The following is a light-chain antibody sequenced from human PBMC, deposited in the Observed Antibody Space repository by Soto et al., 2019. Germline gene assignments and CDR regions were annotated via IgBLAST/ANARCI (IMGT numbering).Light chain of an antibody. V-gene: IGLV2-11*01. CDR2: HVS. CDR3: CSDTGSDTYV. Sequence: QAVLTQPRSVSGSPGEAVTISCTGTSSDVGGYKYVSWYQQYPGKAPKLMIYHVSKRPSGVPDRFSGSKSGNTASLTISGLQGEDEADYYCCSDTGSDTYVFGTGTKVTVL. J-gene: IGLJ1*01. CDR1: SSDVGGYKY.